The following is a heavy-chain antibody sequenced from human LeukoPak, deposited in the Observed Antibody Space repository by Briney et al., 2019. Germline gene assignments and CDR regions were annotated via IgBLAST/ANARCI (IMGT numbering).Heavy chain of an antibody. Sequence: RGESLKISCQGSGYSFTSYWIGWVRQMPGKGLGWMGIIYPGDSDTRYSPSFQGQVTISADKSISTAYLQWSSLKASDTAMYYCASTRLPYGSGSYYKAAFDIWGQGTMVTVSS. D-gene: IGHD3-10*01. CDR3: ASTRLPYGSGSYYKAAFDI. J-gene: IGHJ3*02. CDR2: IYPGDSDT. V-gene: IGHV5-51*01. CDR1: GYSFTSYW.